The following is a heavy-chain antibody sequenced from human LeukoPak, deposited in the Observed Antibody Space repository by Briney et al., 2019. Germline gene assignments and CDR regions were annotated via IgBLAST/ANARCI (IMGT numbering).Heavy chain of an antibody. J-gene: IGHJ4*02. V-gene: IGHV3-9*01. CDR1: GFTFDDYA. D-gene: IGHD4-11*01. Sequence: GRSLRLSCAASGFTFDDYAMHWVRQAPGKGLEWVSGISWNSGSIGYADSVKGRFTISRDDAKNTLYLQMDSLRADDTAVYYCATDLDYTFDYWGRGTLVTVSS. CDR3: ATDLDYTFDY. CDR2: ISWNSGSI.